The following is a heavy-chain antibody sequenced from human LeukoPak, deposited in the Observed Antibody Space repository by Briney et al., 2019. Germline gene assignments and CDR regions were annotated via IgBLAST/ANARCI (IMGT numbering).Heavy chain of an antibody. CDR3: AILRDSSGYYYFDY. CDR2: ISAYNGNT. Sequence: ASVKVSCKASGYTFTSYGISWVRQAPGQGLEWMGWISAYNGNTNYAQKFQGRVTMTRDTSISTAYMELSRLRSDDTAVYYCAILRDSSGYYYFDYWGQGTLVTVSS. CDR1: GYTFTSYG. D-gene: IGHD3-22*01. J-gene: IGHJ4*02. V-gene: IGHV1-18*01.